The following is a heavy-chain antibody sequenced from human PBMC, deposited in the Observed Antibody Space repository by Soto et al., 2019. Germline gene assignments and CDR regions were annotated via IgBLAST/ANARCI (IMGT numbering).Heavy chain of an antibody. CDR3: ARYDFWSGYLDDP. CDR2: IIPIFGNT. D-gene: IGHD3-3*01. Sequence: ASVKVSCKASGGTFSSYAISWVRQAPGQGLEWMGGIIPIFGNTNYAQKLQGRVTMTTDTSTSTAYMELRSLRSDDTAVYYCARYDFWSGYLDDPWGQGTLVTVSS. V-gene: IGHV1-18*01. J-gene: IGHJ5*02. CDR1: GGTFSSYA.